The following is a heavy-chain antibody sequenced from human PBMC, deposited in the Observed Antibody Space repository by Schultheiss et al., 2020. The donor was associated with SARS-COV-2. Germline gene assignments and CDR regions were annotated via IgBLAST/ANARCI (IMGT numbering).Heavy chain of an antibody. D-gene: IGHD3-10*01. J-gene: IGHJ6*02. V-gene: IGHV3-23*01. CDR2: IGTSGSRT. CDR1: GFTFTNYD. Sequence: GGSLRLSCTASGFTFTNYDMTWVRQAPGKGLEWVSSIGTSGSRTYYADSVKGRFTVSRDNFKNRVYLQMSSLRAEDTAVYYCAREGFYYGSGSYYGMDVWGQGTTVTVSS. CDR3: AREGFYYGSGSYYGMDV.